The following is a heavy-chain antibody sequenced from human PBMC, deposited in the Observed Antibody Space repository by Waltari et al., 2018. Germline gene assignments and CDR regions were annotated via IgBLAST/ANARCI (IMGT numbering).Heavy chain of an antibody. Sequence: QVQLQESGPGLVKPSQTLSLTCTVSGGSISSGGYYWRWIRQHPGKGLEWIGYIYYSGSTDDNPSLKSRVTISVDTSKNQFSLKLSSVTAADTAVYYCARAKTSQGSEDYMDVWGKGTTVTVSS. CDR1: GGSISSGGYY. V-gene: IGHV4-31*03. CDR2: IYYSGST. CDR3: ARAKTSQGSEDYMDV. D-gene: IGHD6-25*01. J-gene: IGHJ6*03.